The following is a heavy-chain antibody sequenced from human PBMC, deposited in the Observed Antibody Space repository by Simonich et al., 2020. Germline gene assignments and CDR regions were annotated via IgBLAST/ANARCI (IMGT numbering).Heavy chain of an antibody. CDR3: ARRDSNYWYFDL. Sequence: EVQLVQSGAEVKKPGESLKIACKGLGYSFTSYWIGWVRQMHGKGLELMGLISPGDSDTRYSPSFQGQVTISADKSISTAYLQWSSLKASDTAMYYCARRDSNYWYFDLWGRGTLVTVSS. V-gene: IGHV5-51*01. J-gene: IGHJ2*01. CDR2: ISPGDSDT. D-gene: IGHD2-21*02. CDR1: GYSFTSYW.